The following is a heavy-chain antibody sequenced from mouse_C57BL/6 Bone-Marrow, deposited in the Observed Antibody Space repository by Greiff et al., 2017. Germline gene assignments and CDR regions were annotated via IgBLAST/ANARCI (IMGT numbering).Heavy chain of an antibody. Sequence: FQLQQSVAELVRPGASVKLSCTASGFNIKNTYMHWVKQRPEQGLEWIGRIDPANGNTKYAPKFQGKATITADTSSNTAYLQLSSLTSEDTAIYYCALIYDGYYGGYYFDYWGQGTTLTVSS. J-gene: IGHJ2*01. CDR1: GFNIKNTY. V-gene: IGHV14-3*01. CDR3: ALIYDGYYGGYYFDY. D-gene: IGHD2-3*01. CDR2: IDPANGNT.